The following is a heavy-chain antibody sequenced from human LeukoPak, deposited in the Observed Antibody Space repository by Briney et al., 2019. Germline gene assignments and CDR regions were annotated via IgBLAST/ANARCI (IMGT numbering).Heavy chain of an antibody. J-gene: IGHJ4*02. CDR2: IYTSGTT. Sequence: SETLSLTCTVSGGSISSGSYYWSWVRQLAGKGLEWIGRIYTSGTTNYNPSLKSRVTISVDTSKNQFSLKLRSVTAADTAVYYCAREGKEGYDFWTGYYEYYFDYWGQGTLVTVSS. CDR1: GGSISSGSYY. CDR3: AREGKEGYDFWTGYYEYYFDY. D-gene: IGHD3-3*01. V-gene: IGHV4-61*02.